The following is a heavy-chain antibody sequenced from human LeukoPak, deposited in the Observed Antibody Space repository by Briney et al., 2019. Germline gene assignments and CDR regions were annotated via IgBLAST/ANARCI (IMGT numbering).Heavy chain of an antibody. CDR1: GGSISSGGYS. CDR2: ICHSGST. CDR3: ARASIDDILTGAHFDY. V-gene: IGHV4-30-2*01. J-gene: IGHJ4*02. D-gene: IGHD3-9*01. Sequence: SETLSLTCAVSGGSISSGGYSWSWIRQPPGKGLEWIGYICHSGSTYYNPSLKSRVTISVDRSKHQFSLKLSSVTAADTAVYYCARASIDDILTGAHFDYWGQGTLVTVSS.